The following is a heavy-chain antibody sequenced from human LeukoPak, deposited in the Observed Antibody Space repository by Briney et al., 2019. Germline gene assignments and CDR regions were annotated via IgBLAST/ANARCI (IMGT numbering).Heavy chain of an antibody. Sequence: GASVKVSCKASGGTFSSYAISWVRQAPGQGLEWMGGIIPIFGTANYAQKFQGRVTITTDESTSTAYMELSSLRSEDTAVYYCARDSKSTSYDFWSGYGGHQDINWFDPWGQGTLVTVSS. CDR2: IIPIFGTA. J-gene: IGHJ5*02. V-gene: IGHV1-69*05. D-gene: IGHD3-3*01. CDR3: ARDSKSTSYDFWSGYGGHQDINWFDP. CDR1: GGTFSSYA.